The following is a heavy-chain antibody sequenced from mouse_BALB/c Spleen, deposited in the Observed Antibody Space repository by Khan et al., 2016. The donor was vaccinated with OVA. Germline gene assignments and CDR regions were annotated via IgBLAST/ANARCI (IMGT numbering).Heavy chain of an antibody. V-gene: IGHV2-9*02. J-gene: IGHJ1*01. CDR1: GFSLISYA. CDR2: IWAGGST. Sequence: QVQLKQPGPGLVAPSQSLSITCTVSGFSLISYAVHWVRQPPGKGLEWLGVIWAGGSTNYNSALMSRLSISKDNSKSQVFLKMNSLQIDDTAIYYCARDFGDSVEYLDVWSAATTVTVSS. D-gene: IGHD2-13*01. CDR3: ARDFGDSVEYLDV.